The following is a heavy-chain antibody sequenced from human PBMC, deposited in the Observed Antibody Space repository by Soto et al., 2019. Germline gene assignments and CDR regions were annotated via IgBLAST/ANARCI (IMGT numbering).Heavy chain of an antibody. Sequence: QVQLVESGGGVVQPGRSLRLSCAASGFTFSSYAMHWVRQAPGKGLEWVAVISYDGSNKYYADSVKGRFTISRDNSKNARYQQMNRLRAEDTAVYYCARGDIVLVPAAILGHFDYWGQGTLVTVSS. CDR3: ARGDIVLVPAAILGHFDY. CDR1: GFTFSSYA. CDR2: ISYDGSNK. J-gene: IGHJ4*02. V-gene: IGHV3-30-3*01. D-gene: IGHD2-2*01.